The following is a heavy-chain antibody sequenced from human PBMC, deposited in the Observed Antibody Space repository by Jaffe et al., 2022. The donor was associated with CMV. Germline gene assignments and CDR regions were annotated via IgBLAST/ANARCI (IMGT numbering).Heavy chain of an antibody. J-gene: IGHJ3*02. CDR2: IYYSGST. CDR1: GGSISSSSYY. CDR3: ARLGPSSSGWRNDAFDI. Sequence: QLQLQESGPGLVKPSETLSLTCTVSGGSISSSSYYWGWIRQPPGKGLEWIGSIYYSGSTYYNPSLKSRVTISVDTSKNQFSLKLSSVTAADTAVYYCARLGPSSSGWRNDAFDIWGQGTMVTVSS. D-gene: IGHD6-19*01. V-gene: IGHV4-39*01.